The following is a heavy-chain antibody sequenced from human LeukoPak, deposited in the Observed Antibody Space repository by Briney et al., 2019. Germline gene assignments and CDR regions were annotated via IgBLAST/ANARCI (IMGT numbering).Heavy chain of an antibody. Sequence: SETLSLTCTVSGGSISGSSSYWGWIRQPPGKGLEWIGSIYYGGSTYYNPSLKSRVTISVDTSKNQFSLKLSSVTAADTAMYYCARAESYGGSIWFDPWGQGTLVTVSS. CDR2: IYYGGST. D-gene: IGHD4-23*01. V-gene: IGHV4-39*07. J-gene: IGHJ5*02. CDR3: ARAESYGGSIWFDP. CDR1: GGSISGSSSY.